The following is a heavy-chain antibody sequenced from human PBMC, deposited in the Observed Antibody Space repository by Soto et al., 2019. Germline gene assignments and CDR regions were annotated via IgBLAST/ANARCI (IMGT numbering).Heavy chain of an antibody. V-gene: IGHV3-15*07. D-gene: IGHD6-19*01. CDR2: IKSKTDGGTT. Sequence: GGSLRLSCAASGFIFRNSWMNWVRKAPGKGLEWVGHIKSKTDGGTTDYASPVKGRFTISRDDSKNTLYLVMSSLKAEDTALYYCTGTAKAVAGMDVWGQGTTVTVSS. CDR1: GFIFRNSW. J-gene: IGHJ6*02. CDR3: TGTAKAVAGMDV.